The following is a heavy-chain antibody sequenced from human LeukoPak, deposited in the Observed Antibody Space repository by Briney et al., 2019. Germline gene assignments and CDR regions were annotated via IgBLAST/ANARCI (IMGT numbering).Heavy chain of an antibody. CDR2: INHSGST. CDR1: GGSFSGYY. D-gene: IGHD4-23*01. CDR3: ARASPLRWWPAKGFDP. Sequence: PSETLSLTCAVYGGSFSGYYWSWLRQPPGKGLEWIGEINHSGSTNYNPSLKSRVTISVDTSKNQFSLKLSSVTAADTAVYYCARASPLRWWPAKGFDPWGQGTLVTVSS. V-gene: IGHV4-34*01. J-gene: IGHJ5*02.